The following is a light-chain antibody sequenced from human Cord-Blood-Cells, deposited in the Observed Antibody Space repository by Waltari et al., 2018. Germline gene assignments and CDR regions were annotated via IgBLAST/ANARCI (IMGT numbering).Light chain of an antibody. CDR2: EGS. CDR3: CSYAGSSTWV. V-gene: IGLV2-23*01. J-gene: IGLJ3*02. Sequence: QSALTQPASVSGSPGQSITISCTGTSSDVGRYNLVSWYQQHPGKDPKLMIYEGSKRPSGVSNLFAGSKSGNTASLTSSGLQAEDEADYYCCSYAGSSTWVFGGGTKLTVL. CDR1: SSDVGRYNL.